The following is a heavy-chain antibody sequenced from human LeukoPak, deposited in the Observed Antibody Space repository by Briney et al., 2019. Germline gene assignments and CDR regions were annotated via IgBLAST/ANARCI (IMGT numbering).Heavy chain of an antibody. CDR1: GFTFSNYG. CDR2: IRYDGSDR. V-gene: IGHV3-30*02. D-gene: IGHD1-26*01. J-gene: IGHJ4*02. Sequence: GGSLRLSCAASGFTFSNYGMHWVRQAPGKGLEWVAFIRYDGSDRYYADSVKGRFTISRDNSKNTLYLQMNSLRAEDTAVYYCAKDLSGSYGHWGQGTLVTVSS. CDR3: AKDLSGSYGH.